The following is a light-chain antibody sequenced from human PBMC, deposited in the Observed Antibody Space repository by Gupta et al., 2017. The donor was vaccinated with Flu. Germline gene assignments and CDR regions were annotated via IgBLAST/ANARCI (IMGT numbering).Light chain of an antibody. CDR3: QQYNSYSLWT. V-gene: IGKV1-5*03. CDR1: QSISSW. Sequence: DIQMTQSLSTLSASVGDRVTITCRASQSISSWLAWYQQKPGKAPKLLIYKASSLESGVPSRFSGSGSGTEFTLTISSLQPDDFATYYCQQYNSYSLWTFGQGTKVEIK. CDR2: KAS. J-gene: IGKJ1*01.